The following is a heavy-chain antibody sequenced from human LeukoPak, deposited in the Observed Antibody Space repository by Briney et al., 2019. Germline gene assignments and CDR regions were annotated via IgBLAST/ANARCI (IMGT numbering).Heavy chain of an antibody. Sequence: GGSLRLSCATSGFTFSNYGMHWVRQPPAKELEWVAFIRFDGTSKFYADSVKRRFTIYRDDSKNALYLQMDSLSPGGTAIYYCAKDFGVGATYYYYRDVWGKETTVSVPS. J-gene: IGHJ6*03. CDR3: AKDFGVGATYYYYRDV. CDR2: IRFDGTSK. V-gene: IGHV3-30*02. D-gene: IGHD1-26*01. CDR1: GFTFSNYG.